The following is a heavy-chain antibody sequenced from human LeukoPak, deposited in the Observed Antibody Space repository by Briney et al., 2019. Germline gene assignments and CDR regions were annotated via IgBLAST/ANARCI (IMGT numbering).Heavy chain of an antibody. D-gene: IGHD5-18*01. CDR3: ARVEEYSYGYSVY. CDR1: GYIFGHNG. J-gene: IGHJ4*02. CDR2: ISAYNGDT. V-gene: IGHV1-18*01. Sequence: ASVLVSCKTSGYIFGHNGIGWVRQAPGQGPEWMGWISAYNGDTNYAQKLQGRVTMTTDTSTSTAYMELRSLRSDDTAVYYCARVEEYSYGYSVYWGQGTLVTVSS.